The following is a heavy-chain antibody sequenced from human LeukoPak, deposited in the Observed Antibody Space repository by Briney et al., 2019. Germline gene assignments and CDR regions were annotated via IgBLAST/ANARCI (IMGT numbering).Heavy chain of an antibody. CDR3: ARSAYYYYGMDV. Sequence: QSGGSLRLSCAASGFTFSNAWMSWVCQAPGKGLEWVAVISYDGSNKYYADSVKGRFTISRDNSKNTLYLQMNSLRAEDTAVYYCARSAYYYYGMDVWGQGTTVTVSS. J-gene: IGHJ6*02. CDR2: ISYDGSNK. V-gene: IGHV3-30*03. CDR1: GFTFSNAW.